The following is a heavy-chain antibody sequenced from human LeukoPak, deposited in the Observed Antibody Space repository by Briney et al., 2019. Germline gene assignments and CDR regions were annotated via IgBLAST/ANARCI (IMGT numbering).Heavy chain of an antibody. CDR1: GDCIAGYY. CDR3: ARRYYGSGSYGGDY. J-gene: IGHJ4*02. D-gene: IGHD3-10*01. Sequence: SETLSLTCSVSGDCIAGYYWGWIRQPPGKGLEWIGNIYYTGNTYYNPSLKSRVTISVDTSKNQFSLKLSSVTAADTAVYYCARRYYGSGSYGGDYWGQGTLVTVSS. V-gene: IGHV4-39*07. CDR2: IYYTGNT.